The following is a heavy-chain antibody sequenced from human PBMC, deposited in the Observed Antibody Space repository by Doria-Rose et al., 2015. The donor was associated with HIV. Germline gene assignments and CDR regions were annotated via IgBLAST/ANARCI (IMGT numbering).Heavy chain of an antibody. V-gene: IGHV4-31*04. CDR3: ARMGSYRELDY. Sequence: QVRLQESGPGLVKPSETLSLTCSVSGASVGSRRYYWNWIRQVPGKGLESLGYTYYTGTSDYSPSLKSRLNMAVDTSKNQFSLKLSFVTVADTAVYYCARMGSYRELDYWGQGALVIVSA. D-gene: IGHD3-3*01. J-gene: IGHJ4*02. CDR1: GASVGSRRYY. CDR2: TYYTGTS.